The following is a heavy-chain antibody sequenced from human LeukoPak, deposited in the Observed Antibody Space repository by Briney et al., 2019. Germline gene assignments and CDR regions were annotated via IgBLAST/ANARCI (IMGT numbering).Heavy chain of an antibody. V-gene: IGHV4-59*12. CDR3: ASVYNWNFSI. Sequence: SETLSLTCPVSGGSLSSYYWSWIRQPPGKGLEWIGSIYYSGGTTYHPSLKGGVTISVDTSKNQFSLKLGSVTAADTAVYYCASVYNWNFSIWGQGTLVTVSS. CDR2: IYYSGGT. J-gene: IGHJ4*02. D-gene: IGHD1-7*01. CDR1: GGSLSSYY.